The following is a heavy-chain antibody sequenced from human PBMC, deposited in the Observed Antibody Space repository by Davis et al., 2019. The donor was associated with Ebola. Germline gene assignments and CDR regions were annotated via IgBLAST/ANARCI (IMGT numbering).Heavy chain of an antibody. V-gene: IGHV3-7*01. CDR3: ARKRSFDY. Sequence: GESLKISCAASGFTFSGFAMHWVRQASGKGLEWVANIKQDGSEKYYVDSVKGRFTISRDNAKNSLYLQMNSLRAEDTAVYYCARKRSFDYWGQGTLVTVSS. CDR2: IKQDGSEK. D-gene: IGHD3-10*01. J-gene: IGHJ4*02. CDR1: GFTFSGFA.